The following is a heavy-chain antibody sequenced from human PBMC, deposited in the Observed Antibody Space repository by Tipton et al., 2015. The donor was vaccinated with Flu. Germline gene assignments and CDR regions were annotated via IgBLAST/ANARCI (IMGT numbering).Heavy chain of an antibody. CDR3: SGGYAGGIDP. CDR1: GGSISSYY. V-gene: IGHV4-59*01. Sequence: TLSLTCTVSGGSISSYYWSWIRQPPGKGLEWIGYIYYSGSTNYNPSLKSRVTISVDTSKNQFFLKLSSVTAADTAVYYCSGGYAGGIDPRGQGTLVTVSS. D-gene: IGHD3-16*01. J-gene: IGHJ5*02. CDR2: IYYSGST.